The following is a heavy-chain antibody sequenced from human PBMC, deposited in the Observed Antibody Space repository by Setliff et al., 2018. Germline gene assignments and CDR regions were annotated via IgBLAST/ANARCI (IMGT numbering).Heavy chain of an antibody. D-gene: IGHD3-10*01. CDR3: ARPGRSNYWDSFDY. Sequence: GSLRLSCAASDFSVTTNYMNWVRQAPGKGLDWVSAISSGGSKFYADSVKGRFTISRDNAKNSLYLQMNSLRADDTAVYYCARPGRSNYWDSFDYWGQGTLVTVSS. CDR1: DFSVTTNY. V-gene: IGHV3-66*04. CDR2: ISSGGSK. J-gene: IGHJ4*02.